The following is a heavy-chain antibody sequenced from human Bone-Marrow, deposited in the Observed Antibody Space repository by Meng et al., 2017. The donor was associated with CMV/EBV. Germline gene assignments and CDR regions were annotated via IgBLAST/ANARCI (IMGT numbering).Heavy chain of an antibody. CDR2: ISYDGSNK. CDR3: ASTYLLRRPPLYRVFDY. CDR1: GFTFSSYA. D-gene: IGHD2/OR15-2a*01. J-gene: IGHJ4*01. V-gene: IGHV3-30-3*01. Sequence: GESLKISCAASGFTFSSYAMHWVRQAPGKGLEWVAVISYDGSNKYYADSVKGRFTISRDNSKDTLYLQMNSLSAEDTAVYYCASTYLLRRPPLYRVFDYWGQGTLVTVSS.